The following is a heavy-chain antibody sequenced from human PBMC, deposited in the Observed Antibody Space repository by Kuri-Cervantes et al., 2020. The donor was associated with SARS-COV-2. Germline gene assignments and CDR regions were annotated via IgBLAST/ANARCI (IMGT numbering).Heavy chain of an antibody. Sequence: SVKVSCKASGDTFTYRFLHWVRQAPGQAPEWMGWITPFNGNTKYEQKFQDRVTITRDRSMNPAYMELSSLRSEDTAMYYCARSGPGAISREDGALDIWGQGTMVTVSS. CDR2: ITPFNGNT. CDR1: GDTFTYRF. V-gene: IGHV1-45*02. D-gene: IGHD4/OR15-4a*01. J-gene: IGHJ3*02. CDR3: ARSGPGAISREDGALDI.